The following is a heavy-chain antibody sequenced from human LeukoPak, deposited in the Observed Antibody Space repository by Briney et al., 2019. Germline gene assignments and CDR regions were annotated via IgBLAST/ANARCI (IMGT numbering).Heavy chain of an antibody. J-gene: IGHJ3*02. CDR1: GGSFSGYY. V-gene: IGHV4-34*01. CDR3: ARSGVLLWFGELSPAFDI. Sequence: KPSETLSLTCAVYGGSFSGYYWSWIRQPPGKGLEWIGEINHSGSTNYNPSLKSRVTISVDTSKNQFSLKLSSVTAADTAVYYCARSGVLLWFGELSPAFDIWGQGTMVTASS. CDR2: INHSGST. D-gene: IGHD3-10*01.